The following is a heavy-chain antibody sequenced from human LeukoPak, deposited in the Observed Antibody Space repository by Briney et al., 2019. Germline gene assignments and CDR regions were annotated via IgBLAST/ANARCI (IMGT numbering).Heavy chain of an antibody. Sequence: GGSLRLSCAASGFTFSSYGMHWVRQAPGKGLEWVSYISSSGSTRYYADSVKGRFTISRDNAKNSLYLQINSLRAEDTGVYYCARDGSGWYDYWGQGILVTVSS. CDR1: GFTFSSYG. D-gene: IGHD6-19*01. CDR2: ISSSGSTR. J-gene: IGHJ4*02. CDR3: ARDGSGWYDY. V-gene: IGHV3-48*04.